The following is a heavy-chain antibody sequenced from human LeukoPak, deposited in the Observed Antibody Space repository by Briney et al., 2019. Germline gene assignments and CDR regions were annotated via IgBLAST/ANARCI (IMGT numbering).Heavy chain of an antibody. CDR3: ARSRGPGSHWFDP. V-gene: IGHV3-23*01. CDR2: LSDNT. D-gene: IGHD3-10*01. CDR1: GFTFSSYA. Sequence: GGSLRLSCAASGFTFSSYALSWVRQAPGKGLQWVSTLSDNTYYADSVRGRFSISGDSSEDTLYLQMNSLRAEDTAVYFCARSRGPGSHWFDPWGQGTLVTVSS. J-gene: IGHJ5*02.